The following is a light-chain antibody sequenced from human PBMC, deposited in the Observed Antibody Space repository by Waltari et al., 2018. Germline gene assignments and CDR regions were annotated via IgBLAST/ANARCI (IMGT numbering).Light chain of an antibody. CDR1: QIVSNY. V-gene: IGKV3-20*01. J-gene: IGKJ1*01. CDR2: SAS. CDR3: QMDERLPAT. Sequence: SCRASQIVSNYLAWYQQTPGQAPRLLIYSASNRAAGIPDRFSGSGSGTDFSLTVSRLEPEDFAVYYCQMDERLPATFGQGTKVGIK.